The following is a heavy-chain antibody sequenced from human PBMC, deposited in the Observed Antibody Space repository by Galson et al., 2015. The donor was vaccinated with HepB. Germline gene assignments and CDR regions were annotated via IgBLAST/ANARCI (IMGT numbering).Heavy chain of an antibody. CDR2: IYYSGST. V-gene: IGHV4-59*01. Sequence: QVQLQESGPGLVKPSETLSLTCTVSGGSISSYYWSWIRQPPGKGLEWIGYIYYSGSTNYNPSLKSRVTISVDTSKNQFPLELRSVTAADTAVYYCATLGRPAAGNRWGQGTLVTVSS. CDR3: ATLGRPAAGNR. CDR1: GGSISSYY. J-gene: IGHJ4*02. D-gene: IGHD6-13*01.